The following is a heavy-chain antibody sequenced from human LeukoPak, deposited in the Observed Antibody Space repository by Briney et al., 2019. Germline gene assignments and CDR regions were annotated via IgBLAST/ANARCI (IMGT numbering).Heavy chain of an antibody. J-gene: IGHJ6*02. D-gene: IGHD6-13*01. CDR3: ANQHLATFGYLCYPMDV. CDR1: GFSFSTYG. Sequence: GGSLRLSCAASGFSFSTYGMHWVRQAPGKGLEWVAVLGYAGGNEYYADSVKGRFTISRDNSKNTLYLQMNSLRGEDTAVYFCANQHLATFGYLCYPMDVSGQGTTVTVSS. CDR2: LGYAGGNE. V-gene: IGHV3-30*18.